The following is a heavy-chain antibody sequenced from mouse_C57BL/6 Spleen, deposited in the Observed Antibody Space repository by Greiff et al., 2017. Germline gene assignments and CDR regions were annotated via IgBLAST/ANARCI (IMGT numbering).Heavy chain of an antibody. J-gene: IGHJ3*01. CDR2: IYPSDSET. CDR1: GYTFTSYW. V-gene: IGHV1-61*01. D-gene: IGHD2-4*01. Sequence: QVQLQQPGAELVRPGSSVKLSCKASGYTFTSYWMDWVKQRPGQGLEWIGNIYPSDSETHYNQKFKDKATLTVDKSSSTAYMQLSSLTSEDSAVYYCAREDDYDVKGPWFAYWGQGTLVTVSA. CDR3: AREDDYDVKGPWFAY.